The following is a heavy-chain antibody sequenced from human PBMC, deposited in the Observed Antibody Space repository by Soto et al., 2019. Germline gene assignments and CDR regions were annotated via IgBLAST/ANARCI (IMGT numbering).Heavy chain of an antibody. CDR2: IWYDGSNK. J-gene: IGHJ4*02. CDR3: ARDQAYFDY. Sequence: GGSLRLSCAASGFTFSSYAMHWVRQAPGKGLEWVAIIWYDGSNKFYADSVKGRFTTSRDNSNNTLYLQMNSLRAEDTAVYYCARDQAYFDYWGQGTVVTVSS. CDR1: GFTFSSYA. V-gene: IGHV3-33*01.